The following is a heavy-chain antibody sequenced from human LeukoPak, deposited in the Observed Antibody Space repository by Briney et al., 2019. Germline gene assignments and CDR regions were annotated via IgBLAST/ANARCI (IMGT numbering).Heavy chain of an antibody. CDR2: ISGIGNAI. CDR3: VRHLATSGSYPLDY. J-gene: IGHJ4*02. Sequence: GGYLRLSCAASGFTFTDYAMSWVRQAPGTGLEWVSAISGIGNAIFYASSVKGRFTISRDSSKNTLSLQMSSLRAEDTAVYYCVRHLATSGSYPLDYWGQGTLVTVSS. D-gene: IGHD2-15*01. CDR1: GFTFTDYA. V-gene: IGHV3-23*01.